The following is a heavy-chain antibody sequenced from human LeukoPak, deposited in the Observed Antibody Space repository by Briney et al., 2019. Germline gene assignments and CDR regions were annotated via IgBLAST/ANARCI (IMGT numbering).Heavy chain of an antibody. CDR1: GGSISSGGYY. CDR3: AAGQSRWYFDY. V-gene: IGHV4-31*03. J-gene: IGHJ4*02. Sequence: SQTLSLTCTVSGGSISSGGYYLSWIRPHPRKGLEWIGYIYYSGSTYYNPSLKSRVTISVDTSKNQFSLKLSSVTAADTAVYYCAAGQSRWYFDYWGQGTLVTVSS. CDR2: IYYSGST.